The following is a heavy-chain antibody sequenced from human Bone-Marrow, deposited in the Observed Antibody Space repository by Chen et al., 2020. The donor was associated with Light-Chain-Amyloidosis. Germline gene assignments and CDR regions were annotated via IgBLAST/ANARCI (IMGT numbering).Heavy chain of an antibody. CDR1: GGSFTSGYY. CDR3: ARDLNWGLTFGAFDI. V-gene: IGHV4-34*01. CDR2: INYSGAAT. Sequence: QVELQQWGAGLLKPSETLSLTCAVYGGSFTSGYYWNWIRQSPQKGLEWIGEINYSGAATNYTPSLEGRVTMSLDTSKNQFSLKLSSVTAADTAVYYCARDLNWGLTFGAFDIWGQGTMVTFSS. J-gene: IGHJ3*02. D-gene: IGHD7-27*01.